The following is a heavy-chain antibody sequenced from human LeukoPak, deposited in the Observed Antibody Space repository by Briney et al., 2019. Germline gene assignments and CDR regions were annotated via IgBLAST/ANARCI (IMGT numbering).Heavy chain of an antibody. V-gene: IGHV4-59*12. Sequence: SETLSLTCTVSGGSISSYYWSWIRQPPGKGLEWIGYIYYSGSTNYNPSLKSRVTISVDTSKNQFSLKLSSVTAADTAVYYCARDGRRYYYGSGSPNWFDPWGQGTLVTVSS. D-gene: IGHD3-10*01. CDR2: IYYSGST. J-gene: IGHJ5*02. CDR1: GGSISSYY. CDR3: ARDGRRYYYGSGSPNWFDP.